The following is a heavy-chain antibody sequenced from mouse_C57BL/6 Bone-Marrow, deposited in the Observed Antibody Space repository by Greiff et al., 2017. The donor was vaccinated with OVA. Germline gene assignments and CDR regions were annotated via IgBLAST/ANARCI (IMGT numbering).Heavy chain of an antibody. CDR1: GFTFSSYG. CDR3: ARLSSTMITTRYYFDY. CDR2: ISSGGSYT. V-gene: IGHV5-6*01. D-gene: IGHD2-4*01. Sequence: EVQLQESGGDLVKPGGSLKLSCAASGFTFSSYGMSWVRQTPDKRLEWVATISSGGSYTYYPDSVKGRFTISRDNAKNTLYLQMSSLKSEDTAMYYCARLSSTMITTRYYFDYWGQGTTLTVSS. J-gene: IGHJ2*01.